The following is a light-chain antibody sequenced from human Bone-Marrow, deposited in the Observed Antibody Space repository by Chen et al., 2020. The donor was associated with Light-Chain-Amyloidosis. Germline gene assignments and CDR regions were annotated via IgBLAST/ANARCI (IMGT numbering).Light chain of an antibody. V-gene: IGKV3-15*01. CDR3: QQYNNWPLT. CDR2: GAS. Sequence: VMTQSAVALYVSPGDTATLSCRASQSIRRNLAWYQQRPGQAPRLLIYGASARATGIPARFSGRGCETDFTLSISTIQSEDFAVYYCQQYNNWPLTFGQGTRVDIK. CDR1: QSIRRN. J-gene: IGKJ1*01.